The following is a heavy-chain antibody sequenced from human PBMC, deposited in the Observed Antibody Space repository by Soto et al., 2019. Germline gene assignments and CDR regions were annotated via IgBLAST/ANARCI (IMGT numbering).Heavy chain of an antibody. J-gene: IGHJ4*02. D-gene: IGHD4-17*01. CDR1: GGSMSSGIYY. CDR3: ATMGTPVTGLYYFDY. Sequence: PSETLSLTCTVSGGSMSSGIYYWSWIRQPPGKGLECIGFTSYSGTTYYNTSLWGRVSMSVDTSKNQFSLHVNSVTAADTAVYYCATMGTPVTGLYYFDYWGQGTLVTVSS. CDR2: TSYSGTT. V-gene: IGHV4-30-4*01.